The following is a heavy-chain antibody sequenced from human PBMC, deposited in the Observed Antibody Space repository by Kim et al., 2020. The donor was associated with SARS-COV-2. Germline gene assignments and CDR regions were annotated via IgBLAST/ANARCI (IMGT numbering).Heavy chain of an antibody. CDR3: ASGYNYRFDH. J-gene: IGHJ4*02. V-gene: IGHV3-74*01. CDR2: ST. D-gene: IGHD5-12*01. Sequence: STNYAESGKGRFTISRDNTKNTLSLEMNSLRADVTAVYFCASGYNYRFDHWGQGALVSVSS.